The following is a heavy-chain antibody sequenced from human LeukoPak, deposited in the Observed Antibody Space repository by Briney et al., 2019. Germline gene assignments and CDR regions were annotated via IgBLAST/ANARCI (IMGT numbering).Heavy chain of an antibody. Sequence: SETLSLTCTVSGYSISSGYYWSWIRQPPGKGLEWIGCISHSGTTYYNPSLKSRVTISPDRSNNQFSLKLSSVTAADTAVYYCARSRYYPDYFGSGSYLLWFDSWGQGTLVTVSS. CDR1: GYSISSGYY. J-gene: IGHJ5*01. D-gene: IGHD3-10*01. V-gene: IGHV4-38-2*02. CDR3: ARSRYYPDYFGSGSYLLWFDS. CDR2: ISHSGTT.